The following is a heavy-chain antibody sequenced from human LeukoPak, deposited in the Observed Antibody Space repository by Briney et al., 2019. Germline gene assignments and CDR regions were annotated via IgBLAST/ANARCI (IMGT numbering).Heavy chain of an antibody. V-gene: IGHV4-38-2*02. D-gene: IGHD3-22*01. CDR3: ASILGNYYDSSGYSPDLGLDY. CDR2: IYHSGRT. CDR1: GYSISSGYY. Sequence: PSETLSLTCTVSGYSISSGYYGGWIRQPPGKGLEGIGSIYHSGRTYYNPSLKSRVTISVDTSKNQFSLKLSSVTAADTAVYYCASILGNYYDSSGYSPDLGLDYWGQGTLVTVSS. J-gene: IGHJ4*02.